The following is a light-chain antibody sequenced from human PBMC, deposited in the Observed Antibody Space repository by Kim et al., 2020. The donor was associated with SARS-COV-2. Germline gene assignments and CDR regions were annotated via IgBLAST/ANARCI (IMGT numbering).Light chain of an antibody. V-gene: IGLV1-44*01. CDR1: SSNIGSNT. CDR2: SNN. CDR3: AAWDDSLNVDVL. Sequence: QSVLTQPPSASGTPGQRVTISCSGTSSNIGSNTVNWNQQLPGTAPKLLINSNNQRPSGVPDRFSGSKYGTSASLAISGLQSVDEADYYCAAWDDSLNVDVLFGGETQLTVL. J-gene: IGLJ2*01.